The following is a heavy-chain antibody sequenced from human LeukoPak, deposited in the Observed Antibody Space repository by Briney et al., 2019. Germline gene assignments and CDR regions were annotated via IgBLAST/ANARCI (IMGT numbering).Heavy chain of an antibody. CDR3: AIHLAAAGSYFDY. CDR2: IIPIFGTA. D-gene: IGHD6-13*01. V-gene: IGHV1-69*13. CDR1: GGTFSSYA. J-gene: IGHJ4*02. Sequence: GASVEVSCKASGGTFSSYAISWVRQAPGQGLEWMGGIIPIFGTANYAQKFQGRVTITADESTSTAYMELSSLRSEDTAVYYCAIHLAAAGSYFDYWGQGTLVTVSS.